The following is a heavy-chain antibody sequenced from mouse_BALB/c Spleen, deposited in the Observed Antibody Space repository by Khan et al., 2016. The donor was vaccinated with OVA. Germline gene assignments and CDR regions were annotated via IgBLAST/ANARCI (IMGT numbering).Heavy chain of an antibody. CDR1: GFSLTSYG. Sequence: QVQLKESGPGLVAPSQSLSITCTVSGFSLTSYGVHWVRQPPGKGLEWLGVIWAGGSTNYNSALLSRLSISKDNSKSQVFLKMTSLQTDDTAMYYCARDTTVESYWYFDVWGAGTTVTVSA. CDR3: ARDTTVESYWYFDV. D-gene: IGHD1-1*01. J-gene: IGHJ1*01. V-gene: IGHV2-9*02. CDR2: IWAGGST.